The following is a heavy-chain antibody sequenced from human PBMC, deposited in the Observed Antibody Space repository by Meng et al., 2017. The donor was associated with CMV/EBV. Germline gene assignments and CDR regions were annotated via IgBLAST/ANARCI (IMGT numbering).Heavy chain of an antibody. CDR1: GFTFDDYT. Sequence: ETLSLTCAASGFTFDDYTMHWVRQAPGKGLEWVSLISWDGGSTYYADSVKGRFTISRDNSKNSLYLQMNSLRTEDTAVYYCAREGAGTIYGMDVWGQGTTVTVSS. CDR3: AREGAGTIYGMDV. J-gene: IGHJ6*02. CDR2: ISWDGGST. D-gene: IGHD1-1*01. V-gene: IGHV3-43*01.